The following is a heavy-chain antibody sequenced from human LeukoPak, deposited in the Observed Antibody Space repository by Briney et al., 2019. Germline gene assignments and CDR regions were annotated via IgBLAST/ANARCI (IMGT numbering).Heavy chain of an antibody. Sequence: GGSLRLSCAASGFTFGGYWMHWVRQAPGKGLVWVSLINTDGSRTNYADSVKGRFTISRDNAKNTLYLQMNSLRDEDTGVYFCARDLGFNWFDRWGQGTLVTVSS. V-gene: IGHV3-74*01. CDR2: INTDGSRT. D-gene: IGHD3-16*01. J-gene: IGHJ5*02. CDR1: GFTFGGYW. CDR3: ARDLGFNWFDR.